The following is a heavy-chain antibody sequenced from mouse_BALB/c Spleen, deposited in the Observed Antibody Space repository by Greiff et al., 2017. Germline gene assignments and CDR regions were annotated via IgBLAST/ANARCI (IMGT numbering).Heavy chain of an antibody. D-gene: IGHD2-4*01. CDR2: IYPGSGST. V-gene: IGHV1-55*01. J-gene: IGHJ3*01. Sequence: QVQLQQPGAELVKPGTSVKLSCKASGYTFTSYWINWVKLRPGQGLEWIGDIYPGSGSTNYNEKFKSKATLTVDTSSSTAYMQLSSLASEDSALYYCALYDYDGGFAYWGQGTLVTVSA. CDR1: GYTFTSYW. CDR3: ALYDYDGGFAY.